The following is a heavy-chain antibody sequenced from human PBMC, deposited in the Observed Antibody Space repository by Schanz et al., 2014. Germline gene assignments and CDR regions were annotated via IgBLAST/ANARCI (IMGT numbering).Heavy chain of an antibody. D-gene: IGHD3-10*01. CDR2: IKSDGSST. CDR3: ARPALWFGDNCFDP. V-gene: IGHV3-74*02. J-gene: IGHJ5*02. CDR1: GFTFSDAW. Sequence: EVQLVESGGGLVKPGGFLRLSCAASGFTFSDAWMSWVRQAPGKGLEWVSRIKSDGSSTSYADSVKGRFTISRDNAKNTLYLQMNSLRAEDTAVYYCARPALWFGDNCFDPWGQGTLVTVSS.